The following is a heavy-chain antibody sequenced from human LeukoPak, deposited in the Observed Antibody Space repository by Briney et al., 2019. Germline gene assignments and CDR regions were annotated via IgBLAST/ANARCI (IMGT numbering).Heavy chain of an antibody. D-gene: IGHD3-16*02. V-gene: IGHV4-39*01. CDR1: GGSISSTNYY. CDR3: ARHHGYLWMTYRRPGDYFDF. J-gene: IGHJ4*02. Sequence: NSSETLSLTCTVSGGSISSTNYYWGWIRQRPVKRLEWIGTIYYSGDTYYSPSLKSRITISRDTSKNLFSLSLTSVTAADTAVYYCARHHGYLWMTYRRPGDYFDFWGQGTLVTVSS. CDR2: IYYSGDT.